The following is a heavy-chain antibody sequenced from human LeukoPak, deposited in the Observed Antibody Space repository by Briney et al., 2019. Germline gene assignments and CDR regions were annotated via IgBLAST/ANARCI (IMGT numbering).Heavy chain of an antibody. V-gene: IGHV1-69*04. J-gene: IGHJ4*02. CDR2: IIPILGIA. CDR3: ALYYYDSSFEY. D-gene: IGHD3-22*01. CDR1: GGTFSRYA. Sequence: SVKVSCKASGGTFSRYAISWVRQAPGQGLEWMGRIIPILGIANYAQKFQGRVTITADKSTSTAYMELSSLRSEDTAVYYCALYYYDSSFEYWGQGTLVTVSS.